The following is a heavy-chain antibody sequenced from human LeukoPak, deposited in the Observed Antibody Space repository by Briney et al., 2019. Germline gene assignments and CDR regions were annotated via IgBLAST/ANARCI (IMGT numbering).Heavy chain of an antibody. J-gene: IGHJ4*02. V-gene: IGHV3-48*04. CDR1: GFTFSSYS. Sequence: PGGSLRLSCAASGFTFSSYSMNWVRQAPGKGLEWVSYISSSSSTIYYADSVKGRFTISRDNAKNSLYPQMNSLRAEDTAVYYCARDRGDYYDSSGYYQFDYWGQGTLVTVSS. CDR3: ARDRGDYYDSSGYYQFDY. D-gene: IGHD3-22*01. CDR2: ISSSSSTI.